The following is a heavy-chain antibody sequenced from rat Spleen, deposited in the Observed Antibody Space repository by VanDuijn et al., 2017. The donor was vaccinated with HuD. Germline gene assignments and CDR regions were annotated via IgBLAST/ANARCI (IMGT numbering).Heavy chain of an antibody. CDR2: ISVGGGNT. J-gene: IGHJ2*01. V-gene: IGHV5S13*01. CDR1: GFTFSNYG. Sequence: EVQLVESGGGLVQPGRSMKLSCAASGFTFSNYGMAWVRQAPKKGLEWVAYISVGGGNTYYRDSVKGRFTVSRDNAKNTLYLQMDSLRSEDTATYYCAEDTNYFDYWGQGVMVTVSS. D-gene: IGHD2-2*01. CDR3: AEDTNYFDY.